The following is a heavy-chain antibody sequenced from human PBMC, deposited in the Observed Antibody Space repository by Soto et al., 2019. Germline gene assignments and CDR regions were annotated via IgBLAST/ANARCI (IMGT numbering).Heavy chain of an antibody. D-gene: IGHD2-21*02. CDR1: GFSLSTSGVG. CDR3: AHSRCGGDCLQSYPSHYYYGMDV. Sequence: QITLKESGPTLVKPTQTLTLTCTFSGFSLSTSGVGVGWIRQPPGKALEWLALIYWDDDKRYSPSLKSRLTSAQDPSKNQVVLTMTNMDPVDTATYSCAHSRCGGDCLQSYPSHYYYGMDVWGQGTTVTVSS. CDR2: IYWDDDK. V-gene: IGHV2-5*02. J-gene: IGHJ6*02.